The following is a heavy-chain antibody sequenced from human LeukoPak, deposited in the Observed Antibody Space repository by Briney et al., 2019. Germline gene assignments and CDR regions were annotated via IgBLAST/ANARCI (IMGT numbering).Heavy chain of an antibody. Sequence: GGSLRLSCAASGLTFSGYWMHWVRQGPGKGPVWVSRISPDGSRKDYADAVKGRFTISRDNAKNSLYLQMNSLRAEDTAVYYCARDGAIFGVVDQYGIDYWGQGTLVTVSS. CDR2: ISPDGSRK. J-gene: IGHJ4*02. CDR1: GLTFSGYW. D-gene: IGHD3-3*01. V-gene: IGHV3-74*01. CDR3: ARDGAIFGVVDQYGIDY.